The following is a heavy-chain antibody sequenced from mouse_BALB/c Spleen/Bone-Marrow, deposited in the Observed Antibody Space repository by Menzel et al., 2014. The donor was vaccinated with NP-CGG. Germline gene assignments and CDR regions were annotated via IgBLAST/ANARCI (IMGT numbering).Heavy chain of an antibody. Sequence: EVQLVESGGGLVQPGGSLKLSCAASGFDFSRYYMSWVRQAPGKGLEWIGEINPDSSPINYTPSLKDKFIISRDNAKNTLYPQMSKVRSEDTALYYCARPRYYGSIFAYWGQGTLVTVSA. CDR3: ARPRYYGSIFAY. CDR1: GFDFSRYY. CDR2: INPDSSPI. J-gene: IGHJ3*01. V-gene: IGHV4-1*02. D-gene: IGHD1-1*01.